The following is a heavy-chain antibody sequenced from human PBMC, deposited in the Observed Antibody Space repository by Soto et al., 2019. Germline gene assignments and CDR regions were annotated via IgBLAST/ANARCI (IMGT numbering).Heavy chain of an antibody. V-gene: IGHV1-69*01. Sequence: QVQLVQSGAEVKKPGSSVKGSCKASGGICSTYAISWLRQAPGHGLEWMGGIIPLFGTPNYAQRFQGRVTITADDSTSTAYMELSRLRSEDTAVYYCARDRDDYGSGNYYNRIDFWGQGTLVTVSS. J-gene: IGHJ4*02. CDR3: ARDRDDYGSGNYYNRIDF. CDR1: GGICSTYA. CDR2: IIPLFGTP. D-gene: IGHD3-10*01.